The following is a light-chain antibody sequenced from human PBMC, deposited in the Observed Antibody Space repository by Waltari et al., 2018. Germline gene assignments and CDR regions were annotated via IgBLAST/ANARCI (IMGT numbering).Light chain of an antibody. CDR3: STWDDSLNGHV. CDR1: TSNIGSHT. Sequence: QSVLTQPPSASGTPGQKVTISCSRSTSNIGSHTVNWYQQLPGAAPKLLIFSNDQRPSGVPYRFSGSRSCTSASLSISGLQAEDEAYYYCSTWDDSLNGHVFGGGTKV. J-gene: IGLJ2*01. CDR2: SND. V-gene: IGLV1-44*01.